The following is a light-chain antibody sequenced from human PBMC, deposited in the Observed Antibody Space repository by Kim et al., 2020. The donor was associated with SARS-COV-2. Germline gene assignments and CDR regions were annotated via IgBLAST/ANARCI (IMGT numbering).Light chain of an antibody. J-gene: IGKJ1*01. CDR1: QHISNY. V-gene: IGKV1-27*01. CDR3: QKCDSAPWT. Sequence: ASVADIATITRRARQHISNYLAWFQLKPGKAPKLLIYAASALQPGVPSRFSGSGSGTDFTLTVTSLQPEDVATYYCQKCDSAPWTFGQGTKVDIK. CDR2: AAS.